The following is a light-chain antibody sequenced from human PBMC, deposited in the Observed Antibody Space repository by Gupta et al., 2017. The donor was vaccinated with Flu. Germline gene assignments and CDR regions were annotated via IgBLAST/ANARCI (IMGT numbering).Light chain of an antibody. Sequence: LSSLLASVGDRCTITCHVSQGVSNYLHWYHQKPGKAPNLLIFDASNLEGGVPSWFSGSGYETNFTFAISIRQPEDIAKYYCQHYDSLPVTFGQGTRLEIK. J-gene: IGKJ5*01. CDR2: DAS. CDR1: QGVSNY. CDR3: QHYDSLPVT. V-gene: IGKV1-33*01.